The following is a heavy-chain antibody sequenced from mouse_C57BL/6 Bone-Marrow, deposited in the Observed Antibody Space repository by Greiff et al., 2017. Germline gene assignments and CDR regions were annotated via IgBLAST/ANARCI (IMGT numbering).Heavy chain of an antibody. D-gene: IGHD2-3*01. CDR1: GYAFSSYW. Sequence: QVQLQQSGAELVKPGASVKISCKASGYAFSSYWMNWVKLRPGKGLEWIGQIYPGDGDTNYNGKFKGKATLTADKSSSTAYMQLSSLTSEDSAVYFCARSGDGYYGWFAYWGQGTLVTVSA. CDR2: IYPGDGDT. CDR3: ARSGDGYYGWFAY. J-gene: IGHJ3*01. V-gene: IGHV1-80*01.